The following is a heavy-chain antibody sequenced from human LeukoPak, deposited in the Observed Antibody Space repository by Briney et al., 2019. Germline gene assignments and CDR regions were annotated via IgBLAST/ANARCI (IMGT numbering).Heavy chain of an antibody. CDR2: IYYSGST. CDR1: GGSISSGGYY. J-gene: IGHJ4*02. CDR3: ARTGYDSSGYRDY. D-gene: IGHD3-22*01. V-gene: IGHV4-31*03. Sequence: PSETLSLTCTVSGGSISSGGYYWSWIRQHPGKGLEWIGYIYYSGSTYYNPSLKSRVTISVDTSKNQFPLKLSSVTAADTAVYYCARTGYDSSGYRDYWGQGTLVTVSS.